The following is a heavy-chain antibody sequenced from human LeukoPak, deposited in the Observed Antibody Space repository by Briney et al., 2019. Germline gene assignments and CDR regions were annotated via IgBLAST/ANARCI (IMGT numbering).Heavy chain of an antibody. CDR3: ARGPQWLPQGQYFQH. Sequence: AASVKVSCKASGGTFSSYAISWVRQAPGQGLEWMGGIIPIFGTANYAQKFQGRVTITADKSTSTAYMELSSLRSEDTAVYYCARGPQWLPQGQYFQHWGQGTLATVSS. D-gene: IGHD6-19*01. CDR1: GGTFSSYA. V-gene: IGHV1-69*06. CDR2: IIPIFGTA. J-gene: IGHJ1*01.